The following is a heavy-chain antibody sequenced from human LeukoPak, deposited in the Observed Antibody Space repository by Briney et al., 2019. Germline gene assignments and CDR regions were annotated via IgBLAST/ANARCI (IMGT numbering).Heavy chain of an antibody. V-gene: IGHV3-7*03. Sequence: GSLRLSCTASGFTFSSYWMSWVRQAPGKGLEWVANIKEDGSEKYYVDSVKGRFTISRDNAKNSLYLQMNSLRAEDTAVYYCARDGHYDILTGLFDYWGQGTLVTVSS. J-gene: IGHJ4*02. CDR2: IKEDGSEK. CDR1: GFTFSSYW. D-gene: IGHD3-9*01. CDR3: ARDGHYDILTGLFDY.